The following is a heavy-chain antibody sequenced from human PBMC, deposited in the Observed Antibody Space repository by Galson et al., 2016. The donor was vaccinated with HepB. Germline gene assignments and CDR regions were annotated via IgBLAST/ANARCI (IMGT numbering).Heavy chain of an antibody. CDR2: ISGSGGTK. D-gene: IGHD2-21*02. CDR1: GFTFSIHA. V-gene: IGHV3-23*01. Sequence: SLRLSCAASGFTFSIHAMSWVRQAPGKGLEWVSSISGSGGTKYYADSVKGRFIISRDNSKNTGYLEMKSLRAEDTALYYCAQGGGYCGADCFYYFDNWGQGTLVTVSS. J-gene: IGHJ4*02. CDR3: AQGGGYCGADCFYYFDN.